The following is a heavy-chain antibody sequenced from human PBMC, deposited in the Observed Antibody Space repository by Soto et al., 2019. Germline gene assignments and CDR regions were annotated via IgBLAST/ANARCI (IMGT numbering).Heavy chain of an antibody. CDR2: ISGSGGST. V-gene: IGHV3-23*01. CDR3: AKAGPNYYYYYGMDV. Sequence: SGGSLRLSCAASGFTFSSYAMSWVRQAPGKGLEWVSAISGSGGSTYYADSVKGRFTISRDNSKNTLYLQMNSLRAEDTAVYYCAKAGPNYYYYYGMDVWGQGTTVTVSS. CDR1: GFTFSSYA. J-gene: IGHJ6*02.